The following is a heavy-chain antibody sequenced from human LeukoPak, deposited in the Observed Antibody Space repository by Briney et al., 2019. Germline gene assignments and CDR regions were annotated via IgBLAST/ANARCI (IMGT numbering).Heavy chain of an antibody. V-gene: IGHV3-23*01. D-gene: IGHD5-12*01. CDR1: GFTFSSYA. J-gene: IGHJ4*02. CDR3: ANDMSGYDISFDY. CDR2: ISGSGGST. Sequence: GGSLRLSCAASGFTFSSYAMSWVRQAPGKGLEWVSAISGSGGSTYYADSVKGRFTISRDNSKNTLYLQMNSLRAEDTAVYYCANDMSGYDISFDYWGQGTLVTVSS.